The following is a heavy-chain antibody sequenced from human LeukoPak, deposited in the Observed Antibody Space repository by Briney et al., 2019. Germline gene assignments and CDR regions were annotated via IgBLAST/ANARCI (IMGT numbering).Heavy chain of an antibody. V-gene: IGHV1-69*05. Sequence: SVKVSCKASGGAFSSYAISWVRQAPGQGLEWMGGVIPIFGTANYEQKFQGRVTITTDEPTSTAYMELSSLRSEDTAVYYCARGFGSYYFDYWGQGTLVTVSS. CDR1: GGAFSSYA. CDR2: VIPIFGTA. CDR3: ARGFGSYYFDY. D-gene: IGHD1-26*01. J-gene: IGHJ4*02.